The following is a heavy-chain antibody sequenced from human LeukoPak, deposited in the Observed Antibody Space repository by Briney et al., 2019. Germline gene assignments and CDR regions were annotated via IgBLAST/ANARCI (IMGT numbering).Heavy chain of an antibody. V-gene: IGHV3-21*01. CDR3: ARSGYSYGYVDFDY. J-gene: IGHJ4*02. Sequence: GGSLRLSCAASGFTFSSYSMNWVRQAPGKGLEWVSSISSSSSYIYYADSVKGRFTISRDNAKNSLYLQMNSLRAEDTAVYYCARSGYSYGYVDFDYWGQGTLVTVSS. CDR1: GFTFSSYS. CDR2: ISSSSSYI. D-gene: IGHD5-18*01.